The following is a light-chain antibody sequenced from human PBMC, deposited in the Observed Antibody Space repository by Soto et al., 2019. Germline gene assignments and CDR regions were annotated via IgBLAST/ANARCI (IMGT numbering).Light chain of an antibody. CDR2: GAS. V-gene: IGKV3-20*01. CDR1: QSVSNY. Sequence: EIVLTQSPGTLSLSPGERATLSCRASQSVSNYLPWYQRKPGQAPRLLIYGASSRATGIPDRFSGSGSGTDFTLTISRLEPEDFAVYYCHQYGGSPQTFGQGTKVEIK. CDR3: HQYGGSPQT. J-gene: IGKJ1*01.